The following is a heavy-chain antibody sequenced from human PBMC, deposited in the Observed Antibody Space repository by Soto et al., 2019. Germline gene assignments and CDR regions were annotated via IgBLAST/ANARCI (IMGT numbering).Heavy chain of an antibody. V-gene: IGHV3-30*18. CDR3: AKHVASAVAGTGDWFDP. CDR1: GFTFSSYG. D-gene: IGHD6-19*01. Sequence: QVQLVESGGGVVQPGRSLRLSCAASGFTFSSYGMHWVRQAPGKGLEWVAVISYDGSNKYYADSVKGRFTISRANSKNTLYLQMNSLRAEDTAVYYCAKHVASAVAGTGDWFDPWGQGTLVTVSS. CDR2: ISYDGSNK. J-gene: IGHJ5*02.